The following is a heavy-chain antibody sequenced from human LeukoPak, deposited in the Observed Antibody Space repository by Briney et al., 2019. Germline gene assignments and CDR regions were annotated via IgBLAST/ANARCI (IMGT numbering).Heavy chain of an antibody. CDR2: IYYSGST. CDR3: ARGHSSWLPPDI. CDR1: GGSISSYY. Sequence: SETLSLTCTVSGGSISSYYWSWIRQPPGKGLEWIGYIYYSGSTNYNPSLKSRVTISVDTSKNQFSLKLSSVTAADTAVYYCARGHSSWLPPDIWGQGTMVTVSS. J-gene: IGHJ3*02. D-gene: IGHD6-13*01. V-gene: IGHV4-59*01.